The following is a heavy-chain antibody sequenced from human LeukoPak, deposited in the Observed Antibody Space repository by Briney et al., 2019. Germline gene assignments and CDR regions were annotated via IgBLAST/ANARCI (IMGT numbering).Heavy chain of an antibody. D-gene: IGHD3-22*01. CDR3: AKRGLVGSSGFKNNWFDP. Sequence: PGGSLRLSCAASGFTFSSYAMSWARQAPGKGLEWVSAVSGSGGTSYYADSVKGRFTISRDNSKDTLYLQVNSLRAEDTAVYYCAKRGLVGSSGFKNNWFDPWGQGTLVTVSS. CDR1: GFTFSSYA. J-gene: IGHJ5*02. CDR2: VSGSGGTS. V-gene: IGHV3-23*01.